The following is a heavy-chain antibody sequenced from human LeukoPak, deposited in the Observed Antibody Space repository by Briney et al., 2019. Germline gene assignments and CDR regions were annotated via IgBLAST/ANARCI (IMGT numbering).Heavy chain of an antibody. D-gene: IGHD3-22*01. CDR2: ISTSGST. J-gene: IGHJ4*02. V-gene: IGHV4-4*09. CDR1: AASISNYY. Sequence: SETLSLTCAVSAASISNYYWSWIRQAPGKGLEWIGRISTSGSTNYNPSLKSRVSISLDTSKNRFSLNLNFVTAADTAVYYCARGGIDYYDSSGYYSLGYWGQGTLVTVSS. CDR3: ARGGIDYYDSSGYYSLGY.